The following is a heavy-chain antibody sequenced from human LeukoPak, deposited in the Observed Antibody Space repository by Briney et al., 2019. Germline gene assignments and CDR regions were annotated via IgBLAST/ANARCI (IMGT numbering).Heavy chain of an antibody. V-gene: IGHV1-24*01. J-gene: IGHJ6*03. CDR1: GYTLTELS. CDR3: ATATHYYYMDV. CDR2: FDPEDGET. Sequence: ASVKVSCKVSGYTLTELSMHWVRQAPGKGLEWMGNFDPEDGETIYAQKFQGRVTMTEDKSTDTAYMELSSLRSEDTAVYYCATATHYYYMDVWGKGTTVTVSS.